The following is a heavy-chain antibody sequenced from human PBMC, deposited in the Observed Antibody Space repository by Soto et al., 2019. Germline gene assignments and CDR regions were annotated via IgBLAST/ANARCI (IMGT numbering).Heavy chain of an antibody. CDR1: GFTFSSYG. CDR3: ARDLVGGRYFDY. V-gene: IGHV3-33*01. D-gene: IGHD2-15*01. Sequence: QVQLVESGGGVVQPGRSLGLSCVTSGFTFSSYGMHWVRQAPGKGLEWVAFIYYDGSSKYHADSVKGRFTISRDNSKNTLYLQMNSLRAEDTAVYYCARDLVGGRYFDYWGQGTLVTVSS. CDR2: IYYDGSSK. J-gene: IGHJ4*02.